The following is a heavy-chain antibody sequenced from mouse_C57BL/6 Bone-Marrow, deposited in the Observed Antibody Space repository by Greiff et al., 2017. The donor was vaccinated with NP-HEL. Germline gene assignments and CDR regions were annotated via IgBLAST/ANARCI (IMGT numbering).Heavy chain of an antibody. J-gene: IGHJ3*01. CDR3: ARWLMVTTPDGFAY. CDR1: GYTFTSYW. CDR2: IHPNSGST. Sequence: QVQLKESGAELVKPGASVKLSCKASGYTFTSYWMHWVKQRPGQGLEWIGMIHPNSGSTTYNEKFKSKATLTVDKSSSTAYMQLSSLTSEDSAVYDSARWLMVTTPDGFAYWGQGTLVTVSA. D-gene: IGHD2-2*01. V-gene: IGHV1-64*01.